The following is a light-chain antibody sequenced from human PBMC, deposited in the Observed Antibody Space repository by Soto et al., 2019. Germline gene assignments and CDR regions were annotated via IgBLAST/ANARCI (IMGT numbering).Light chain of an antibody. CDR1: SSNIEFNY. V-gene: IGLV1-47*01. CDR3: ATWDDSLSGVV. CDR2: RND. Sequence: QSVLTQPPSASGTPGQGVTISCSGSSSNIEFNYVYWYQYPPGTAPELLIYRNDQRPSGVPDRFYGSKSGATASLAISGLRSEDEAEYSCATWDDSLSGVVFGGGTKLTVL. J-gene: IGLJ3*02.